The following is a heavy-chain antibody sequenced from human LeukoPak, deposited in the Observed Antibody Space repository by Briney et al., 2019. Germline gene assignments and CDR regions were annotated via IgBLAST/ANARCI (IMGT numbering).Heavy chain of an antibody. D-gene: IGHD3-9*01. CDR2: ISAYNGNT. V-gene: IGHV1-18*04. Sequence: GASVKVSCKASGYTFTCYGISWVRQAPGQGLEWMGWISAYNGNTNYAQKLQGRVTMTTDTSTSTAYMELRSLRSDDTAVYYCARGDYDILTGYYPFDYWGQGTLVTVSS. CDR1: GYTFTCYG. J-gene: IGHJ4*02. CDR3: ARGDYDILTGYYPFDY.